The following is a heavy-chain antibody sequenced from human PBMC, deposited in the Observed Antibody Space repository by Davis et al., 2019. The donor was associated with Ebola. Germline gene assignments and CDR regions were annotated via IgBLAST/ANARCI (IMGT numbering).Heavy chain of an antibody. D-gene: IGHD5-12*01. CDR3: AYFPSSRYWLPPDY. V-gene: IGHV1-69*13. J-gene: IGHJ4*02. CDR1: GGTFSNNA. Sequence: SVKVSCKASGGTFSNNAISWVRQAPGQGLEWMGEIIPIFASANYAQKLQGRVTITADESTSTTYMQLTSLRSEDTAVYYCAYFPSSRYWLPPDYWGQGTLVTVSS. CDR2: IIPIFASA.